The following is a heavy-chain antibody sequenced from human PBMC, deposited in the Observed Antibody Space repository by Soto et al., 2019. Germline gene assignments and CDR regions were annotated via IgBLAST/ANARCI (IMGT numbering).Heavy chain of an antibody. CDR2: ISGSGGST. V-gene: IGHV3-23*01. D-gene: IGHD2-2*01. CDR3: ASGGTRACSITSCYDHY. CDR1: GFTFSSYA. Sequence: EVQLLESGGGLVQPGGSLRLSCAASGFTFSSYAMSWVRQAPGKGLEWVSAISGSGGSTYYAVSVKGRFTISRDHSKNTLYLQMNSRRAADTAVYYCASGGTRACSITSCYDHYWVQGALVTVSS. J-gene: IGHJ4*02.